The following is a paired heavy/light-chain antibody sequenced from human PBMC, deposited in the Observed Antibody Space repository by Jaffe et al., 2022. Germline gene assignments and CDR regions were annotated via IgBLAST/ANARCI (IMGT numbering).Light chain of an antibody. CDR1: QSLLHTNGNNY. J-gene: IGKJ2*01. CDR2: LGS. Sequence: DIVMTQSPLSLPVTPGEPASISCRSSQSLLHTNGNNYLDWYLQKPGQSPQLLIHLGSNRASGVPDRFSGSGSGTDFTLKISRVEAEDVGIYYCMQALQTPRTFGQGTKLEIK. CDR3: MQALQTPRT. V-gene: IGKV2-28*01.
Heavy chain of an antibody. CDR3: VSRLYKGVWSGHQS. CDR2: MSYSGST. V-gene: IGHV4-39*01. CDR1: GVSMTSDTYF. D-gene: IGHD3-3*01. Sequence: QLQLQESGPGLVKPSETLSLTCTVSGVSMTSDTYFWGWIRQNPGKGLEWIGTMSYSGSTNYNPSLKSRVTISVDTSKNQFSLKLISLTAADTGVYYCVSRLYKGVWSGHQSWGQGTLVTVST. J-gene: IGHJ4*02.